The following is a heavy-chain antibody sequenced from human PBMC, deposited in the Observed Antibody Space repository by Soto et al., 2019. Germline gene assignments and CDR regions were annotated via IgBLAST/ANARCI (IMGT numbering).Heavy chain of an antibody. CDR2: ISSNGGST. CDR1: GFTFSSYV. CDR3: ARVHYYDSSGYYYLDY. V-gene: IGHV3-64*02. D-gene: IGHD3-22*01. Sequence: GGSLRLSCAASGFTFSSYVMHWVRQAPGKGLEYVSAISSNGGSTYYADSVKGRFTISRDNSKNTLYLQMGSLRAEDMAAYYCARVHYYDSSGYYYLDYWGQGTLVTVSS. J-gene: IGHJ4*02.